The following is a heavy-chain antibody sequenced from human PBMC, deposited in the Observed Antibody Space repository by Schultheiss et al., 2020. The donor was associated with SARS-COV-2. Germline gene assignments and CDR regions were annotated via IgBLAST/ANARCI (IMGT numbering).Heavy chain of an antibody. CDR1: GFTFSSYG. Sequence: GGSLRLSCAASGFTFSSYGMHWVRQAPGKGLEWVAVIWYDGSNKYYTDSVKGRFTISRDNSKNTVYLQMDSLRAEDTAVYYCAKGLSTWLYSDYWGQGTLVTVSS. CDR2: IWYDGSNK. V-gene: IGHV3-33*06. J-gene: IGHJ4*02. D-gene: IGHD3-9*01. CDR3: AKGLSTWLYSDY.